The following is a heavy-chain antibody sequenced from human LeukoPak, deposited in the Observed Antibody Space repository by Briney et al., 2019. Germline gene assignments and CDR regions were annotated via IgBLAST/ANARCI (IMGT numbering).Heavy chain of an antibody. V-gene: IGHV3-23*01. CDR1: GFTFSSYA. CDR3: GRRDYYYYGMDV. CDR2: ISGSGGST. J-gene: IGHJ6*02. Sequence: PGGSLRLSCAASGFTFSSYAMSWVRQAPGKGLEWVSAISGSGGSTYYADSVKGRFTISRDNPKNTLYLQMNSLRAEDTAVYYCGRRDYYYYGMDVWGQGTTVTVSS.